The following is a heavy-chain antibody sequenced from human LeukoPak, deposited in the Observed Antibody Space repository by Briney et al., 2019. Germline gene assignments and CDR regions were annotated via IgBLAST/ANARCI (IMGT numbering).Heavy chain of an antibody. D-gene: IGHD1-26*01. J-gene: IGHJ4*02. CDR3: AKDRVGATEFDY. Sequence: PGGSLRLSCAASGFTFSSYGMHWVRQAPGKGLEWVAFIRYDGSNKYYADSVKGRFTISRDNSKNTLYLQMNGLRAEDTAVYYCAKDRVGATEFDYWGQGTLVTVSS. CDR2: IRYDGSNK. V-gene: IGHV3-30*02. CDR1: GFTFSSYG.